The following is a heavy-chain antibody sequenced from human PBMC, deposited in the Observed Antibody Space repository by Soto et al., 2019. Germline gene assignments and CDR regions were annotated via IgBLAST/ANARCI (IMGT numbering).Heavy chain of an antibody. CDR3: ARSGPGGGVYFDD. D-gene: IGHD5-12*01. V-gene: IGHV1-8*01. CDR1: GYTFTTYD. Sequence: QVQLVQSGAEVKKPGASVKVSCKTSGYTFTTYDMNWVRQATGQGLEWMGWMNPNSGDTGYVQKFQGRVTMTRDTSISTAYMELSSLRSDDTAVYYCARSGPGGGVYFDDCGQGTRVTVSS. CDR2: MNPNSGDT. J-gene: IGHJ4*02.